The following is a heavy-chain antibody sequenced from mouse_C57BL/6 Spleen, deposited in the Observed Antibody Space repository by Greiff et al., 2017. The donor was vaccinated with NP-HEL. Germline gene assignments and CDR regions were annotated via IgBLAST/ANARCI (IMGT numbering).Heavy chain of an antibody. CDR3: ASHYYGSSYGYAMDY. CDR2: IYPGDGDP. D-gene: IGHD1-1*01. Sequence: VQLQQSGAELVKPGASVKISCKASGYTFSSYWMNWVKPRPGKGLEWIGQIYPGDGDPNYNGKFKGKATLTADKSSSTAYMQLSSLTSEDSAVYFCASHYYGSSYGYAMDYWGQGTSVTVSS. J-gene: IGHJ4*01. CDR1: GYTFSSYW. V-gene: IGHV1-80*01.